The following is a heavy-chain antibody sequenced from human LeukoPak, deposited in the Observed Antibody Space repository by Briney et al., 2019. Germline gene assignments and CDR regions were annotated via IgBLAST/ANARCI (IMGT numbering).Heavy chain of an antibody. Sequence: GASVKVSCKASGYTFPSYYMHWVRQAPGQGLEWMGIINPSGGSTSYAQKFQGIVTMTRDMSTSTGYVEMSSLRSEDTAVYYCARDLERSGWAMEYWGQGTLVTVSS. J-gene: IGHJ4*02. CDR3: ARDLERSGWAMEY. D-gene: IGHD6-19*01. CDR2: INPSGGST. CDR1: GYTFPSYY. V-gene: IGHV1-46*01.